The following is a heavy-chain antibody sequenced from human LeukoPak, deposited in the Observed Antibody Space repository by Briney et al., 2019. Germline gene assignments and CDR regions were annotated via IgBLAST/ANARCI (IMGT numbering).Heavy chain of an antibody. D-gene: IGHD3-22*01. CDR2: IWYDGSHK. Sequence: GGSLRLSCAASGFTFSSYGMHWVRQAPGKGLECVAVIWYDGSHKYYEDSVKRRFTISRDNSKNTVYLQMNSLRAEDTAVYYCAREKERYDSSGYYRAFDIWGQGTMVSVSS. J-gene: IGHJ3*02. V-gene: IGHV3-33*01. CDR3: AREKERYDSSGYYRAFDI. CDR1: GFTFSSYG.